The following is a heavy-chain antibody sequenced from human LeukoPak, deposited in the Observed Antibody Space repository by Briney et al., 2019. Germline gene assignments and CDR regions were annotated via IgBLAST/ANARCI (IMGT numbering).Heavy chain of an antibody. V-gene: IGHV4-61*05. CDR3: ASYSYYYDSSGYFDY. D-gene: IGHD3-22*01. CDR2: IYYSGST. J-gene: IGHJ4*02. Sequence: PSETLSLTCTVSGGSIKSSYYYWGWIRQPPGKGLEWIGYIYYSGSTNYNPSLKSRVTISVDTSKNRFSLKLSSVTAADTAVYYCASYSYYYDSSGYFDYWGQGTLVTVSS. CDR1: GGSIKSSYYY.